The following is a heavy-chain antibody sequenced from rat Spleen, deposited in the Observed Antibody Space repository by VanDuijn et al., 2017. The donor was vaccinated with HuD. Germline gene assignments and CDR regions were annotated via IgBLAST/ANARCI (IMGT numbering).Heavy chain of an antibody. CDR3: ARRKYRYNGLDY. CDR2: ISTSGGST. J-gene: IGHJ2*01. Sequence: EVQLVESGGGLVQPGRSLKLSCAASGFTFSNYDMAWVRQAPTKGLEWVASISTSGGSTYYRDSVKGRFTVSRDNAKSTLYLQMDSLRSEDTATYYCARRKYRYNGLDYWGQGVMVTVSS. D-gene: IGHD1-5*01. CDR1: GFTFSNYD. V-gene: IGHV5-25*01.